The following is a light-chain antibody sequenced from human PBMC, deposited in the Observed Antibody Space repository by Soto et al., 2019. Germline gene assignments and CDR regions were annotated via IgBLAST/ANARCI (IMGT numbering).Light chain of an antibody. Sequence: EIVLTQSPVTLSLSPGERATLSCRASRSFASSYLGWYQQKPGQAPRLLIYAASTRATGIPDRFSGSGSATDFTLTISRLEPEDSAVYYCQQYGSSPTTFGQGTRVDIK. CDR3: QQYGSSPTT. CDR2: AAS. CDR1: RSFASSY. V-gene: IGKV3-20*01. J-gene: IGKJ1*01.